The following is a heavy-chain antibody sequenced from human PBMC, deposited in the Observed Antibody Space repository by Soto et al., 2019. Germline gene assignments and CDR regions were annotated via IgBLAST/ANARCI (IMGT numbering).Heavy chain of an antibody. CDR1: GFTFSSYG. CDR3: AKDYNDMLTGGLHYYYYMDV. CDR2: ISYDGSNK. J-gene: IGHJ6*03. Sequence: QVQLVESGGGVVQPGRSLRLSCAASGFTFSSYGMHWVRQAPGKGLEWVAVISYDGSNKYYADSVKGRFTISRDNSKNTLYLQMNSLRAEDTAVYYCAKDYNDMLTGGLHYYYYMDVWGKGTTVTVSS. V-gene: IGHV3-30*18. D-gene: IGHD3-9*01.